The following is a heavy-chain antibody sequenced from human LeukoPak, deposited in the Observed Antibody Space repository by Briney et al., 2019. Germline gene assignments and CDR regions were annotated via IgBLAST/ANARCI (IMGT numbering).Heavy chain of an antibody. CDR1: GVSFSGYY. D-gene: IGHD3-22*01. Sequence: SETLSLTCAVYGVSFSGYYWSWIRQPPGKGLEWIGEINHSGSTNYNPSLKSRVTISVDTSKNQFSLKLSSVTAAGTAVYYCARGTKWPYYYDSSGLDYWGQGTLVTVSS. V-gene: IGHV4-34*01. CDR2: INHSGST. CDR3: ARGTKWPYYYDSSGLDY. J-gene: IGHJ4*02.